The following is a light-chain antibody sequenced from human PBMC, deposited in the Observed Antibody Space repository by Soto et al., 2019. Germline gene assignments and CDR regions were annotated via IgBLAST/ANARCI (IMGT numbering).Light chain of an antibody. V-gene: IGKV3-20*01. CDR2: GAS. CDR3: QQYVASPLT. Sequence: VLTQSPGALSVSPGETVTLSCRASQHVDSKSLAWYHHKPGLAPRLLIFGASTRATRIPDRISGSGSGTDFTLTISRLEPEDSGLYYCQQYVASPLTFGGGTRV. J-gene: IGKJ4*01. CDR1: QHVDSKS.